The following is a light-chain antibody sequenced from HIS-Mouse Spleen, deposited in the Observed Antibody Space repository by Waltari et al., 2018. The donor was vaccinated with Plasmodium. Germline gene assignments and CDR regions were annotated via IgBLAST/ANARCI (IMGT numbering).Light chain of an antibody. V-gene: IGLV2-11*01. CDR3: CSYAGSYTLV. Sequence: QSSLTQPRPVSGSPGQSVTISCTGPSSAVVGSTYVSWYQQHPGKAPKLMIYDVSKRPSGVPERFSDSKSGNTASLTISGLQAEDEADYYCCSYAGSYTLVFGGGTKLTVL. CDR1: SSAVVGSTY. J-gene: IGLJ2*01. CDR2: DVS.